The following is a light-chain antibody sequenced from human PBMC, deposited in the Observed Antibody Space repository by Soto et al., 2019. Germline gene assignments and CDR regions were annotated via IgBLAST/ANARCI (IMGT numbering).Light chain of an antibody. V-gene: IGKV3-20*01. Sequence: EIVLTQSPGTPSLSPGERATLSCRASQSVTRDYLAWYQQKPGHAPRLLIHGASSRATGIPDRFSGSGSGTDFTLTISRLEPDDFATDYCQQHNSYSTFGQGTKVDIK. CDR2: GAS. J-gene: IGKJ1*01. CDR1: QSVTRDY. CDR3: QQHNSYST.